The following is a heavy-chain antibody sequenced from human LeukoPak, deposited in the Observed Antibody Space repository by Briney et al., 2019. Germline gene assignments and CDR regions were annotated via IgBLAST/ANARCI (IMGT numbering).Heavy chain of an antibody. CDR3: ARDFESHGSGYFDY. V-gene: IGHV4-34*01. J-gene: IGHJ4*02. Sequence: GSLRLSCAASGFTFSSYSMNWVRQPPGKGLEWIGEINHSGSTNYNPSLKSRVTISVDTSKNQFSLKLSSVTAADTAVYYCARDFESHGSGYFDYWGQGTLVAVSS. CDR2: INHSGST. D-gene: IGHD3-10*01. CDR1: GFTFSSYS.